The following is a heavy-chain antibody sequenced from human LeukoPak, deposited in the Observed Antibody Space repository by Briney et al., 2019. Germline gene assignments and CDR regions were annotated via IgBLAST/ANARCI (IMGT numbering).Heavy chain of an antibody. CDR2: IYYSGST. V-gene: IGHV4-59*01. J-gene: IGHJ6*03. Sequence: SQTLSLTCTVSGGSISSDYWSWIRQPPGKGLEWIGYIYYSGSTNYNPSLESRVTISVDTSKNQFSLKLSSVTAADSAVYYCARDAGYYDSSGYEYYYYYMDVWGKGTTVTISS. CDR1: GGSISSDY. CDR3: ARDAGYYDSSGYEYYYYYMDV. D-gene: IGHD3-22*01.